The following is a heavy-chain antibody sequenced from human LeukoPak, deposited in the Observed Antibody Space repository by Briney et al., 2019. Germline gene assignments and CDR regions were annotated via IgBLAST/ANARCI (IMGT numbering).Heavy chain of an antibody. J-gene: IGHJ6*02. CDR1: GYTFPSYF. Sequence: ASVKVSCKASGYTFPSYFMHWVRQAPGQGLEWMGWISAYNGNTNYAQKLQGRVTMTTDTSTSTAYMELRSLRSDDTAVYYCARDPPRIVVVVAATNYYGMDVWGQGTTVTVSS. CDR2: ISAYNGNT. V-gene: IGHV1-18*04. CDR3: ARDPPRIVVVVAATNYYGMDV. D-gene: IGHD2-15*01.